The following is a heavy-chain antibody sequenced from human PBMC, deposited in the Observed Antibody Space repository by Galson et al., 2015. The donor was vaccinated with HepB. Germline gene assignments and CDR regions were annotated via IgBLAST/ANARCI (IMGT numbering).Heavy chain of an antibody. D-gene: IGHD3-22*01. V-gene: IGHV5-10-1*01. CDR3: ARLYYYDSSGCERNPDDAFDI. J-gene: IGHJ3*02. CDR1: GYSFASYW. Sequence: QSGAEVKKPGESLRVSCKGSGYSFASYWINWVRQMPGKGLEWMGRIDPSDSYTNYSPSFQGHVTISADKSMNTAYLQWSSLQASDTAMYYCARLYYYDSSGCERNPDDAFDIWGQGTMVTVSS. CDR2: IDPSDSYT.